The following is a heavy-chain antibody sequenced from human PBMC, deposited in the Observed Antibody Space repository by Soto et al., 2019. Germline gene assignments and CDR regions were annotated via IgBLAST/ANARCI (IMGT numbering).Heavy chain of an antibody. Sequence: GASVKVSCKASGGTFSSYAISWVRQAPGQGLEWMGGIIPIFGTANYAQKFQGRVTITADESTSTAYMELSSLRSEDTAVYYCARTRDTIFGVVGYYYYGRDGWGRGTRVAVSS. CDR3: ARTRDTIFGVVGYYYYGRDG. CDR2: IIPIFGTA. CDR1: GGTFSSYA. V-gene: IGHV1-69*13. D-gene: IGHD3-3*01. J-gene: IGHJ6*02.